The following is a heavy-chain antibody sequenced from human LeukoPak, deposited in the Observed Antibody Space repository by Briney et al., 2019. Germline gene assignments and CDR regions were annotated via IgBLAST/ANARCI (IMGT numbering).Heavy chain of an antibody. CDR1: GGSISSGDYY. CDR3: ARYYYDSSGYYFASDY. D-gene: IGHD3-22*01. Sequence: PSQTLSLTCTVSGGSISSGDYYWSWIRQPPGKGLEWIGYIYYSGSTYYNPSLKSRVTISVDTSKNQFPLKLSSVTAADTAVYYCARYYYDSSGYYFASDYWGQGTLVTVSS. J-gene: IGHJ4*02. CDR2: IYYSGST. V-gene: IGHV4-30-4*01.